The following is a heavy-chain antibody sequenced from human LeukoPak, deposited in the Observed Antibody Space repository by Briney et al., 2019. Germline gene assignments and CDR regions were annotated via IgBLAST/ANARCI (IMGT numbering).Heavy chain of an antibody. J-gene: IGHJ4*02. Sequence: SETLSLTCTVSGGSISSSSYYWGWIRQPPGKGLEWIGEINHSGSTNYNPSLKSRVTISVDTSKNQFSLKLSSVTAADTAVYYCARTLYDFWSGYYSGFDYWGQGTLVTVSS. CDR3: ARTLYDFWSGYYSGFDY. V-gene: IGHV4-39*07. D-gene: IGHD3-3*01. CDR1: GGSISSSSYY. CDR2: INHSGST.